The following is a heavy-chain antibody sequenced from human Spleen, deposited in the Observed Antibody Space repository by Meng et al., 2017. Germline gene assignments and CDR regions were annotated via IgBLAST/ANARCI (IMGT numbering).Heavy chain of an antibody. Sequence: GSLRLSCTVSGGSVSSDISYWAWIRQPPGKGLESIGFIYYNGYTNYNPSLKSRVTISVDTSKNQFSLKLSSVTAADTALYYCARELTTMHWFGPWGQGALVTVSS. J-gene: IGHJ5*02. CDR3: ARELTTMHWFGP. CDR1: GGSVSSDISY. CDR2: IYYNGYT. V-gene: IGHV4-61*01. D-gene: IGHD4-11*01.